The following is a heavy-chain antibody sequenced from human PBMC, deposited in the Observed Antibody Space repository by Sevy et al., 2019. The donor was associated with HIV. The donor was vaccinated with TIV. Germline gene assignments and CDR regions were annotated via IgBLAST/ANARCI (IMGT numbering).Heavy chain of an antibody. CDR3: ARDTGIITDGYPSDY. CDR2: ISYDGSSH. V-gene: IGHV3-30-3*01. J-gene: IGHJ4*02. CDR1: EFMFSTYA. Sequence: GGSLRLSCAASEFMFSTYAMHWVRQAPGKGLEWVAVISYDGSSHYYADSVKGRFTISRANSENTLFLQMNSLRLEDTAFYYCARDTGIITDGYPSDYWGQGTLVTVSS. D-gene: IGHD3-16*01.